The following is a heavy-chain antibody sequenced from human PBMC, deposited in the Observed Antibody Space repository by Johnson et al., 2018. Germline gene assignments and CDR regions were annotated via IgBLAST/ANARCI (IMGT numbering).Heavy chain of an antibody. CDR1: GGTFSSYA. J-gene: IGHJ6*02. CDR3: ARGFRVAAAGIPSGGVYYYYGMDV. Sequence: QVQLVESGAEVKKPGSSVKVSCKASGGTFSSYAISWVRQAPGQGLEWMGGIIPIFGTANYAQKFQGRVTITADESTSTAYMELSSLRSEDTAVYYCARGFRVAAAGIPSGGVYYYYGMDVWGQGTTVTVSS. D-gene: IGHD6-13*01. CDR2: IIPIFGTA. V-gene: IGHV1-69*01.